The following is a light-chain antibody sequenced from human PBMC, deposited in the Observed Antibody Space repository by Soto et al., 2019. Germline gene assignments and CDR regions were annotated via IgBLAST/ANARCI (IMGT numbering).Light chain of an antibody. J-gene: IGLJ1*01. Sequence: QSALTQPASVSGSPGQSITISCTGTSSDIGHYDYVSWYQQHPGKAPKLMIYHVTYRPSGVSDRFSGSKSGNTASLTISGLQAEDEADYYCSSKRDSSTLFVFGTGTKLTVL. CDR2: HVT. V-gene: IGLV2-14*03. CDR1: SSDIGHYDY. CDR3: SSKRDSSTLFV.